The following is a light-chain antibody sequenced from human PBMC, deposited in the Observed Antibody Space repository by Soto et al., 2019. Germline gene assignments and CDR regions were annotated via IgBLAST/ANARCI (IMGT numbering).Light chain of an antibody. CDR1: ESVVYSSYNKNY. J-gene: IGKJ1*01. CDR2: WAS. CDR3: QQNYSTPWT. Sequence: DIVMNHSSDSLAVSLGESATTNCKSSESVVYSSYNKNYLAWYQQKPGQPPKLLIYWASTRESGVPDRFSGSGSGTDFTLTISSLQAEDVAVYYCQQNYSTPWTFGQGTKVDIK. V-gene: IGKV4-1*01.